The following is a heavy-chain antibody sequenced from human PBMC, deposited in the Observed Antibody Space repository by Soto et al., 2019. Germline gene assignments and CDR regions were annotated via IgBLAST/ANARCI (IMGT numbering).Heavy chain of an antibody. D-gene: IGHD3-3*01. V-gene: IGHV5-51*01. CDR3: ARGGVSTRTFDY. J-gene: IGHJ4*02. Sequence: EXLKISCKCSGYXFAGYWLAWVRQMPGKGLELIGIIYPSDSDTRYRPSFQGHVTISADKSIISAYLQWSSLRASDNAMYYCARGGVSTRTFDYWGQGTPGTVS. CDR2: IYPSDSDT. CDR1: GYXFAGYW.